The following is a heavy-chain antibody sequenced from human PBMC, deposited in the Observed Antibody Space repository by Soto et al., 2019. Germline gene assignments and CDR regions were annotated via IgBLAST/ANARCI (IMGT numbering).Heavy chain of an antibody. CDR2: IYFSGST. J-gene: IGHJ6*03. D-gene: IGHD6-13*01. Sequence: QVQLQESGPGLVKPSQTLSLTCVVSGGSISNGGYYWSWIRQHPGKGLEWIGAIYFSGSTYYNPSLKSRVTISVATPKNQFSLKLSSVTAAETAVYYCAIDSNSQQPNHRWGGGYMDVWGKGTTVTVSS. CDR3: AIDSNSQQPNHRWGGGYMDV. V-gene: IGHV4-31*11. CDR1: GGSISNGGYY.